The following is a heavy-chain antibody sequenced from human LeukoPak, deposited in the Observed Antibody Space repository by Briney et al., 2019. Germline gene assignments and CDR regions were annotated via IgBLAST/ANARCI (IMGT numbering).Heavy chain of an antibody. J-gene: IGHJ4*02. D-gene: IGHD3-22*01. CDR2: ISGSDGGT. CDR1: GFTFSSYA. Sequence: GGSLRLSCAASGFTFSSYAISWVRQDPGKGREWVSSISGSDGGTDYADTVKGRFTISRDNSKNTLYLQMNSLRAEDTAVYYCAKDQAIVVVTPQYWGQGTLVTVSS. CDR3: AKDQAIVVVTPQY. V-gene: IGHV3-23*01.